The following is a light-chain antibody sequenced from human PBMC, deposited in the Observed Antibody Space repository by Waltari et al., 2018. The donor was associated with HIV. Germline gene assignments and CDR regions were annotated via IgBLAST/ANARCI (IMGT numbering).Light chain of an antibody. CDR2: NDS. V-gene: IGLV3-21*04. J-gene: IGLJ1*01. CDR1: SIGSKS. Sequence: SYVLTQPPSVSVAPGKTATFPCGGNSIGSKSVHWYQQKPGQAPVLVIYNDSDRPSGIPERFSGSNSGNTATLTITRVEAGDEADYYCQVWDSNSDQFYVFGTGTKVTVL. CDR3: QVWDSNSDQFYV.